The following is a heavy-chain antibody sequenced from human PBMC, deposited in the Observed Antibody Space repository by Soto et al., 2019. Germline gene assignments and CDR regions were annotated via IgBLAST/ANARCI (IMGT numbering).Heavy chain of an antibody. V-gene: IGHV4-30-4*01. CDR1: GGSISSGNYY. CDR2: ISYSGTT. D-gene: IGHD4-17*01. Sequence: QVQLQESGPGLVKPSQTLSLTCTVSGGSISSGNYYWIWIRQPPGKALAWIGFISYSGTTHYSASLRSRVSISVDTSKNQFSLDLSSVTAADTAVYYCATMGTPVTGLYYFDYWGQGTLVTVSS. CDR3: ATMGTPVTGLYYFDY. J-gene: IGHJ4*02.